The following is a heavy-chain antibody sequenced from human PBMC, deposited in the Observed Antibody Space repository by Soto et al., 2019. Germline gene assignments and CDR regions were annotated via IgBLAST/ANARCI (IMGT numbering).Heavy chain of an antibody. J-gene: IGHJ4*02. CDR3: ARSNGFYDYIWGSYRPHYFDY. CDR1: GGSFSGYY. D-gene: IGHD3-16*02. V-gene: IGHV4-34*01. Sequence: QVQLQQWGAGLLKPSETLSLTCAVYGGSFSGYYWSWLRQPPGKGLEWIGEINHSGSTNYNPSLKSRVTIAVDTSKNQFSLKLSSVTAADTAVYYCARSNGFYDYIWGSYRPHYFDYWGQGTLVTVSS. CDR2: INHSGST.